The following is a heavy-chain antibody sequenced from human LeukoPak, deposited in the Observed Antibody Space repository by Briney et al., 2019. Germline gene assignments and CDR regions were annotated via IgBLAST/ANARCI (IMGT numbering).Heavy chain of an antibody. CDR2: IYYSGST. D-gene: IGHD3-3*01. Sequence: SETLSLTCTVSGGSISSYYWSWIRQPPGKGLEWIGYIYYSGSTNYNPSLKSRVTISVDTSKNQFSLKLSSVTAADTAVYYCARYSKYYDFWSGFDPWGQGTLVTVSS. CDR1: GGSISSYY. J-gene: IGHJ5*02. CDR3: ARYSKYYDFWSGFDP. V-gene: IGHV4-59*01.